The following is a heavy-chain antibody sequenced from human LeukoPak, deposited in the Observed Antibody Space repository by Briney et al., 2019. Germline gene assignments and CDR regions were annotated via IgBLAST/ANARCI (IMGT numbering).Heavy chain of an antibody. CDR2: IYYSGST. Sequence: SETLSLTCTVSGGSISSYYWSWIRQPPGKRLEWIGYIYYSGSTNYNPSLKSRVTISVDTSKNQFSLKLSSVTAADTAVYYCARHGTGDYDFWSGYLVGAFDIWGQGTMVTVSS. D-gene: IGHD3-3*01. CDR1: GGSISSYY. V-gene: IGHV4-59*08. J-gene: IGHJ3*02. CDR3: ARHGTGDYDFWSGYLVGAFDI.